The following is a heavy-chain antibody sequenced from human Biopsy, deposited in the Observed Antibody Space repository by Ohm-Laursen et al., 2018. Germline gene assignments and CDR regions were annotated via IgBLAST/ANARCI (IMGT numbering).Heavy chain of an antibody. V-gene: IGHV4-59*08. Sequence: TLSLTCTVSGSSISSYYWSWIRQPPGKGLEWIGYIYYTGSTNYNPSLKSRVTISVDTSMNHLSLRLTSVTAADTAVYYCARHAPSYSGSYWRYFDLWGRGTLVTVSS. J-gene: IGHJ2*01. CDR3: ARHAPSYSGSYWRYFDL. CDR2: IYYTGST. D-gene: IGHD1-26*01. CDR1: GSSISSYY.